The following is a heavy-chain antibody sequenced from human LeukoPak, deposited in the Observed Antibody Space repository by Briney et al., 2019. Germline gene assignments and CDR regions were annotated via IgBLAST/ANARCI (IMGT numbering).Heavy chain of an antibody. V-gene: IGHV4-59*01. CDR1: GDSIRTNF. CDR2: IYYSGDT. Sequence: TSETLSLTCTISGDSIRTNFWSWVRQPPGKGLEWIGYIYYSGDTSYNPSLKGRVTISIDSSKNQFSLRLNSVTAADTAVYYCARKEGTHWGQGTLVTVSS. D-gene: IGHD1-1*01. J-gene: IGHJ4*02. CDR3: ARKEGTH.